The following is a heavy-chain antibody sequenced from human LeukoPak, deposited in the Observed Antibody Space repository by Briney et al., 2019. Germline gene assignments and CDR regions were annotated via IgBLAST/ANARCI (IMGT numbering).Heavy chain of an antibody. D-gene: IGHD6-19*01. J-gene: IGHJ2*01. CDR1: GGSIRSYC. CDR3: ARDLDSSGSYWYFDL. CDR2: IYNSGRT. V-gene: IGHV4-59*01. Sequence: SETLSLTCTVSGGSIRSYCWSWIRQPPGKGLEWIGYIYNSGRTIYNPSLKSRVTISVDTSKNQVSLKLSSVTAADTAVYYCARDLDSSGSYWYFDLWGRGTLVTVSS.